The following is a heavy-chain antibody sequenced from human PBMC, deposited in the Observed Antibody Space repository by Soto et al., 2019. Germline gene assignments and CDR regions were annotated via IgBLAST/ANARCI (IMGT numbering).Heavy chain of an antibody. D-gene: IGHD2-15*01. CDR1: GFTFSTYG. CDR2: IWYDGSTK. J-gene: IGHJ4*02. CDR3: ARDRYCSGGSCRTVDY. Sequence: GGSLRLSCAASGFTFSTYGMHWVRQAPGKGLEWVAVIWYDGSTKFHADSVKGRFTISRDNSKNTLYLQMNSLRAEDTAVYYCARDRYCSGGSCRTVDYWGQGTLVTVSS. V-gene: IGHV3-33*01.